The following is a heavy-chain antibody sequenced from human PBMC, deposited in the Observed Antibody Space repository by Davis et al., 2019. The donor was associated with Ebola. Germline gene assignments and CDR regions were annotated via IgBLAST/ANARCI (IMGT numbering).Heavy chain of an antibody. D-gene: IGHD2-21*01. CDR2: MNPNSGNT. Sequence: ASVKVSCKASGYTFTGYYMHWVRQAPGQGLEWMGWMNPNSGNTGYAQKFQGRVTMTRNTSISTAYMEVSSLRSEDTAVYYCARPPTWSQINCYCFDYWGQGTLVTVSS. CDR1: GYTFTGYY. CDR3: ARPPTWSQINCYCFDY. J-gene: IGHJ4*02. V-gene: IGHV1-8*02.